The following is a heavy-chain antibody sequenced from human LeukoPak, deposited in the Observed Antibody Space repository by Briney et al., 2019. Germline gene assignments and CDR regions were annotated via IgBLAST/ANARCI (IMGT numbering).Heavy chain of an antibody. CDR1: GFTVSSNY. D-gene: IGHD3-22*01. CDR2: IYSGGSP. J-gene: IGHJ4*02. Sequence: PGGSLRLSCAASGFTVSSNYMSWVRQAPGKGLEWVSVIYSGGSPYYADSVKGRFTISRDNSKNTLYLQMNSLRAEDTAVYYCARASNYYDSSGSPLDVGYWGQGTLVTVSS. CDR3: ARASNYYDSSGSPLDVGY. V-gene: IGHV3-53*01.